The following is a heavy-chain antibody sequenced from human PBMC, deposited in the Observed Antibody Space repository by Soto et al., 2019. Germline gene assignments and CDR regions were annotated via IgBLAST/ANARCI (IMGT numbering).Heavy chain of an antibody. CDR3: ARDKGISGSYPPFAY. CDR1: GFTFSSYA. D-gene: IGHD1-26*01. J-gene: IGHJ4*02. CDR2: ISYDGSDK. Sequence: PGGALRLSCAASGFTFSSYAMHWVRQAPGKGLEWVALISYDGSDKEYADSVKGRFTISRDNSRNTLFLQMNSLRAEDTAVYYCARDKGISGSYPPFAYWGQGTLVTVSS. V-gene: IGHV3-30-3*01.